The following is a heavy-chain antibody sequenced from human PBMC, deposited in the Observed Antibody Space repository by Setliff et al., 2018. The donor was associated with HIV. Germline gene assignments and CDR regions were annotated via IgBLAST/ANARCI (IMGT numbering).Heavy chain of an antibody. CDR1: GGSISSHY. D-gene: IGHD4-4*01. Sequence: SETLSLTCTVSGGSISSHYWSWIRQPPGKGLEWIGYMYYSGSTNYNPSLKSRVTISVDASRNQFSLKLNSVTAADTAVYYCAREPDSIPYDYWGQGTLVTVS. V-gene: IGHV4-59*11. CDR3: AREPDSIPYDY. CDR2: MYYSGST. J-gene: IGHJ4*02.